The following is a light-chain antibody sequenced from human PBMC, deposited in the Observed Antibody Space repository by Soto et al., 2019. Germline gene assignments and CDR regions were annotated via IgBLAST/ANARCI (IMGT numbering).Light chain of an antibody. V-gene: IGLV2-14*03. CDR3: GSYTRSNSVI. Sequence: QSALTQPASVSGSPGQSIAISCTGTSSDIGAYAYVSWYQQHPGKIPKLIVFDVNYRPSGVSSRFSGSKSGNTASLTISGLQAEDEADYYCGSYTRSNSVIFGGGIKLTVL. J-gene: IGLJ2*01. CDR2: DVN. CDR1: SSDIGAYAY.